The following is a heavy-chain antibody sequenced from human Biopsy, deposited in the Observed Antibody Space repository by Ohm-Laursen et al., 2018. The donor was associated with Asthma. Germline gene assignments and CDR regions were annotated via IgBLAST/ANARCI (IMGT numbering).Heavy chain of an antibody. V-gene: IGHV1-69*13. Sequence: SVKVSCKASGGTFRTYAFNWVRQAPGQGLEWMGGVIPMYGVPKVAQKFQGRVTITADESTSTAYMEMSSLRSEDTAVYYCARVDAIMISGDFYFYSGFDLWGQGTTVRVSS. J-gene: IGHJ6*02. CDR1: GGTFRTYA. D-gene: IGHD3-16*01. CDR3: ARVDAIMISGDFYFYSGFDL. CDR2: VIPMYGVP.